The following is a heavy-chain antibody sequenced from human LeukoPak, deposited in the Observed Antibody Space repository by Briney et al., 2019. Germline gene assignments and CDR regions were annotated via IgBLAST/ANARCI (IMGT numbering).Heavy chain of an antibody. CDR2: IYSGGST. D-gene: IGHD3-22*01. V-gene: IGHV3-66*01. CDR3: ARDAYYYDSSGYSYFDY. Sequence: GGSLRLSCAASGFTVSSNYMSWVRQAPGKGLEWVSVIYSGGSTYYADSVKGRFTISRDNSKNTLYLQMNSLRAEDTAVYYCARDAYYYDSSGYSYFDYWGQGTLVTVSS. J-gene: IGHJ4*02. CDR1: GFTVSSNY.